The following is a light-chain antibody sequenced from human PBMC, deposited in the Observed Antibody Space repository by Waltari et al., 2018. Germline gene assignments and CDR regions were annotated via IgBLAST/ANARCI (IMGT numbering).Light chain of an antibody. V-gene: IGKV1-5*03. CDR1: ESISSW. CDR2: KAS. CDR3: QQYNSYPWT. Sequence: DIQMTQSHSTLSASVGDRVTITCRASESISSWLAWYQQKPGKATKLLIYKASSLESEVPSRFSGSGSGTEFTLTISSLQPDDFATYYCQQYNSYPWTFGQGTKVEIK. J-gene: IGKJ1*01.